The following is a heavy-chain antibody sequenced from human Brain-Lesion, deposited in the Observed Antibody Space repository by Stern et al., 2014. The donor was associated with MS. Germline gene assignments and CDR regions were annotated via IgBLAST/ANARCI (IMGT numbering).Heavy chain of an antibody. CDR1: GYTLTELS. CDR3: ATLSPGAGGNYYRHFDY. Sequence: QLVQSGAEVKKPGASVKVSCKVSGYTLTELSMHWVRQAPRKGLEWMGGFDPEDCETIYAQKFQGRVTMTEDTSTDTAYMELSSLRSEDTAVYYCATLSPGAGGNYYRHFDYWGQGTLVTVSS. J-gene: IGHJ4*02. CDR2: FDPEDCET. V-gene: IGHV1-24*01. D-gene: IGHD1-26*01.